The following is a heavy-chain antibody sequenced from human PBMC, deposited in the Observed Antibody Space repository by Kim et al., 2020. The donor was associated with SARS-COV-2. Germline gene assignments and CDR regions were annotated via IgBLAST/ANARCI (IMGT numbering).Heavy chain of an antibody. J-gene: IGHJ6*02. CDR3: ARDFFRLNLAAHGMDV. D-gene: IGHD2-15*01. Sequence: GGSLRLSCAASGFTFSSYGMHWVRQAPGKGLEWVAVIWYDGSNKYYADSVKGRFTISRDNSKNTLYLQMNSLRAEDTAVYYCARDFFRLNLAAHGMDVWGQGTTVTVSS. CDR1: GFTFSSYG. V-gene: IGHV3-33*01. CDR2: IWYDGSNK.